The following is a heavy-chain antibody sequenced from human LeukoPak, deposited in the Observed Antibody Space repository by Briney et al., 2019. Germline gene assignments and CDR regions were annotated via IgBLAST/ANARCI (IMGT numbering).Heavy chain of an antibody. V-gene: IGHV3-15*01. D-gene: IGHD3-22*01. CDR1: GFTFSNAW. CDR3: TTEPYYYDSSGYLLSFDY. Sequence: GGSLRLSCAASGFTFSNAWMRWVRQAPGKGLEWVGRIKSKTDGGTTDYAAPVKGRFTISRDDSKNTLYLQMNSLKTEDTAVYYCTTEPYYYDSSGYLLSFDYWGQGTLVTVSS. J-gene: IGHJ4*02. CDR2: IKSKTDGGTT.